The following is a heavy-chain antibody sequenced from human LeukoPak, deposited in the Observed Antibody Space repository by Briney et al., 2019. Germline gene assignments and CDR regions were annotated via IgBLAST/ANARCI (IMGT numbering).Heavy chain of an antibody. CDR3: ARGPLLAFDI. CDR1: GGSISSYY. CDR2: INHSGST. V-gene: IGHV4-34*01. D-gene: IGHD2-21*01. J-gene: IGHJ3*02. Sequence: PSETLSLTCSFSGGSISSYYWSWIRQPPGKGLEWIGEINHSGSTNYNPSLRSRVTISVDTSKNQFSLKLSSVTAADTAVYYCARGPLLAFDIWGQGTMVTVSS.